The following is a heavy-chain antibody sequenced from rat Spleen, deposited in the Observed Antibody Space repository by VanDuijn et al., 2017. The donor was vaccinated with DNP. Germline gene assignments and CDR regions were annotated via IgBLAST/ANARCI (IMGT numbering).Heavy chain of an antibody. CDR3: ARSGYSSGGSWFAY. CDR2: IDSAGIT. V-gene: IGHV3-3*01. D-gene: IGHD1-1*01. Sequence: EVQLQESGPGLVKPSQSLSLTCSVTGYSITGNYWGWIRQFPGNRLEWMGFIDSAGITNYNPSLKSRISITRDTSKNQFFLQVNSVISEDTATYYCARSGYSSGGSWFAYWGQGTLVAVSS. J-gene: IGHJ3*01. CDR1: GYSITGNY.